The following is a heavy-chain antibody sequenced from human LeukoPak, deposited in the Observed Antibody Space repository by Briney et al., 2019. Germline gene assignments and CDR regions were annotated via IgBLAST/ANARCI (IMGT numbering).Heavy chain of an antibody. Sequence: PSETLSLTCAVYGGPFSGYYWSWIRQRPGKGLEWIGEINHSGSTNYNPSLKSRVTISVDTSKNQFSLKLSSVTAADTAVYYCARRGAAAGTFYWFDPWGQGTLVTVSS. CDR2: INHSGST. V-gene: IGHV4-34*01. CDR1: GGPFSGYY. D-gene: IGHD6-13*01. CDR3: ARRGAAAGTFYWFDP. J-gene: IGHJ5*02.